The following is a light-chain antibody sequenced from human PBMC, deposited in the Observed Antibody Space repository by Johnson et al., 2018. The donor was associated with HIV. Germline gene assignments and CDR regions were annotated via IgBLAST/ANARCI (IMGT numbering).Light chain of an antibody. CDR1: SSNIGNNY. J-gene: IGLJ1*01. CDR2: DNN. V-gene: IGLV1-51*01. CDR3: ETWDSNLSGV. Sequence: QSVLTQPPSVSAAPGQKVTISCSGSSSNIGNNYVSWYQQLPGTAPKLLIYDNNKRPSGIPDRFSGSKSGTSATLGITGLQTGDEADYYCETWDSNLSGVFGTWTKVTVL.